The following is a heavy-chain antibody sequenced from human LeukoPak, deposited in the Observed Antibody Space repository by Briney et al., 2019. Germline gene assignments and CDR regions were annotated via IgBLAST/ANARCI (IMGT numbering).Heavy chain of an antibody. CDR1: GDSISGYS. CDR2: IQTSGTT. D-gene: IGHD6-19*01. J-gene: IGHJ6*03. CDR3: ARRVTSKAVRPNIYQYMDV. V-gene: IGHV4-4*09. Sequence: SETLSLTCSVSGDSISGYSWSWIRQSPEKGLEWIGLIQTSGTTKYNPSLKGRVTISVDTSRTQLSLRVNSVTAADTAVYYCARRVTSKAVRPNIYQYMDVWGKGITVTASS.